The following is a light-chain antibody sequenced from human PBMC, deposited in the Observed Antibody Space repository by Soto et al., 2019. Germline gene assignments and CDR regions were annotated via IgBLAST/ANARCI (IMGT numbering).Light chain of an antibody. V-gene: IGKV1-5*03. J-gene: IGKJ4*01. Sequence: IQMTQSPSTRSGSFGDRVTITWGASQTISSWLAWYQQKPGKAPKLLIYKASTLKSGVPSRFSGSGSGTDGTLTISSLQPEDGATYYCQQLDSYPLTFGGGTKVDIK. CDR3: QQLDSYPLT. CDR1: QTISSW. CDR2: KAS.